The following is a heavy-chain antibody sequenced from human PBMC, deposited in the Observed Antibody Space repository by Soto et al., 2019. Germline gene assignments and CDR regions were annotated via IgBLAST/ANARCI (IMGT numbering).Heavy chain of an antibody. CDR1: GFTFRTYS. CDR3: AGGYYYDSSGLYSLILNFDH. CDR2: ISYDGSNK. Sequence: GGSLRLSCAASGFTFRTYSMHWVRQVPGKGLEWVAVISYDGSNKYYADSVKGRFTISRDNSNNTLHLQMNFLRAEETAVYYCAGGYYYDSSGLYSLILNFDHWGRGTLVTVSS. J-gene: IGHJ4*02. D-gene: IGHD3-22*01. V-gene: IGHV3-30-3*01.